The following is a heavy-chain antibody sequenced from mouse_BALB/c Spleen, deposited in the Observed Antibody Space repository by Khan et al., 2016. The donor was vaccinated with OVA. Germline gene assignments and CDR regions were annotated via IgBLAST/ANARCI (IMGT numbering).Heavy chain of an antibody. Sequence: EVQLQESGGGLVQPGGSLKLSCAASGFDFSRYWMSWVRQAPGKGLEWIGEINPDSSTINYTPSLKDKFIISRDNAKNTLYLQMSKVRSEDTALYYCARPYRYDGKAWFAYWGQGTLVTFSA. CDR1: GFDFSRYW. CDR2: INPDSSTI. J-gene: IGHJ3*01. V-gene: IGHV4-1*02. D-gene: IGHD2-14*01. CDR3: ARPYRYDGKAWFAY.